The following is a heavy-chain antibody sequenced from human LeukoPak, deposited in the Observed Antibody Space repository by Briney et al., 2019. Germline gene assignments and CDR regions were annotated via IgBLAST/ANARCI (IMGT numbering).Heavy chain of an antibody. CDR1: GGSISSYY. J-gene: IGHJ2*01. V-gene: IGHV4-59*08. CDR3: ARQSIGDWYFDL. D-gene: IGHD6-6*01. CDR2: IYYSGST. Sequence: SSETLSLTCTVSGGSISSYYWSWIRQPPGKGLEWIGYIYYSGSTNYNPSLKSRVTISVDTSKNQFSLKLSSVTAADTAVYYCARQSIGDWYFDLWGRGTLVTVSS.